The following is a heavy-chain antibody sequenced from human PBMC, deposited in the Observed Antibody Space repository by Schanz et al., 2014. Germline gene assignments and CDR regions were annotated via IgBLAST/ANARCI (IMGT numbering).Heavy chain of an antibody. D-gene: IGHD3-10*01. V-gene: IGHV3-9*02. Sequence: EVQVVESGGGLVQPGGSLRLSCTASGFNSDDYAMHWVRQAPGKGLEWVSNIPWNGAAIGYAGSVRGRFTISRDSAKNSLYLQMNRLRPEDAALYYSANGSRAGSKVMDVWGKGTTVTVSS. CDR1: GFNSDDYA. CDR3: ANGSRAGSKVMDV. J-gene: IGHJ6*03. CDR2: IPWNGAAI.